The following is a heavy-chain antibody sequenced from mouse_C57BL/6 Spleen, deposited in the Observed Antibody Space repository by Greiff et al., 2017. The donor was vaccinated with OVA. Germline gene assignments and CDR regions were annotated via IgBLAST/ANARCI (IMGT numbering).Heavy chain of an antibody. D-gene: IGHD2-3*01. CDR3: ARMGDDGYYYAMDY. CDR2: IYPGDGDT. Sequence: QVQLKESGPELVKPGASVKISCKASGYAFSSSWLNWVKQRPGKGLEWIGRIYPGDGDTNYNGKFKGKATLTADKSSSTAYMQLSSLTSEDSAVYFCARMGDDGYYYAMDYWGQGTSVTVSS. CDR1: GYAFSSSW. J-gene: IGHJ4*01. V-gene: IGHV1-82*01.